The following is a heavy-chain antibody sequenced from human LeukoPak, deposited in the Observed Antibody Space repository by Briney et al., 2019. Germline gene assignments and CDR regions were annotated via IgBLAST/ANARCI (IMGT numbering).Heavy chain of an antibody. CDR1: GFTFNSYA. V-gene: IGHV3-23*01. Sequence: GGSLRLSCAASGFTFNSYAMSWVRQAPGKGLEWVSAISGSGANTYYADPVKGRFTISRDNSKNTLYLQMNSLRAEDTAVYYCAKIVDGDDFWSGYSNPPYYWGQGTLVTVSS. D-gene: IGHD3-3*01. CDR3: AKIVDGDDFWSGYSNPPYY. CDR2: ISGSGANT. J-gene: IGHJ4*02.